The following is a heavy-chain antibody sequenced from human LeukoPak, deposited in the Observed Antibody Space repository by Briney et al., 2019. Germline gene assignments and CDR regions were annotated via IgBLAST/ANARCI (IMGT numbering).Heavy chain of an antibody. D-gene: IGHD5-24*01. CDR3: ARDGGRDGYNFPPY. J-gene: IGHJ4*02. Sequence: KPGGSLRLSCAASGFTFSSYSMNWVRQAPGKGLEWVSSISSSSSYIYYADSVKSRFTISRDNAKNSLYLQMNSLRAEDTAVYYCARDGGRDGYNFPPYWGQGTLVTVSS. CDR1: GFTFSSYS. CDR2: ISSSSSYI. V-gene: IGHV3-21*01.